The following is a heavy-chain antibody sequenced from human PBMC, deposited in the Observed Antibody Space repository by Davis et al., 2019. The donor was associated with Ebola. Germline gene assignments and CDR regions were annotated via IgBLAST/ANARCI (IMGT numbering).Heavy chain of an antibody. CDR2: IIPIFGTA. J-gene: IGHJ6*02. Sequence: SVKVSCKASGGTFSSYAISWVRQAPGQGLEWMGGIIPIFGTANYAQKFQGRVTITADKSTSTAYMELSSLRSEDTAVYYCASPTYDSSGYYAYLYYYYGMDVWGQGTTVTVSS. CDR3: ASPTYDSSGYYAYLYYYYGMDV. V-gene: IGHV1-69*06. D-gene: IGHD3-22*01. CDR1: GGTFSSYA.